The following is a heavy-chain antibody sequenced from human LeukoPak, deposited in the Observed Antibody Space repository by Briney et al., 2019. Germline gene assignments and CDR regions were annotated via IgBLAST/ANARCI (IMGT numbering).Heavy chain of an antibody. D-gene: IGHD6-19*01. CDR1: GYTFTSYG. J-gene: IGHJ6*02. V-gene: IGHV1-18*01. CDR3: ARAVAADYYYYGMDV. Sequence: ASVKVSCKASGYTFTSYGISWVRQAPGQGLEWMGWISAYNGKTNYAQKLQGRVTMTTDTSTSTAYMELRSLRDDDTAVYYCARAVAADYYYYGMDVWGQGTMVTVSS. CDR2: ISAYNGKT.